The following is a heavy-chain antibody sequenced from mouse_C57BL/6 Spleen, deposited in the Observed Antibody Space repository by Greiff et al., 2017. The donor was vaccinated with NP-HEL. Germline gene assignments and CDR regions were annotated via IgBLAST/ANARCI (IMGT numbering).Heavy chain of an antibody. V-gene: IGHV1-50*01. CDR3: ARGLLWLRRAMDY. J-gene: IGHJ4*01. CDR1: GYTFTSYW. Sequence: QVHVKQPGAELVKPGASVKLSCKASGYTFTSYWMQWVKQRPGQGLEWIGEIDPSDSYTNYNQKFKGKATLTVDTSSSTAYMQLSSLTSEDSAVYYCARGLLWLRRAMDYWGQGTSVTVSS. D-gene: IGHD2-2*01. CDR2: IDPSDSYT.